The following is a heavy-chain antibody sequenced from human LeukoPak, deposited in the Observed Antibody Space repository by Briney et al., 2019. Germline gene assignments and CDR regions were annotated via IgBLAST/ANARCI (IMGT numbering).Heavy chain of an antibody. J-gene: IGHJ4*02. CDR3: AKYGQYYDFWSGYSQFDY. D-gene: IGHD3-3*01. Sequence: GGSLRLSCAVSEFPFSKAWMSWVRLAPGKGLEWVSAISGSGGSTYYADSVKGRFTISRDNSKNTLYLQMNSLRAEDTAVYYCAKYGQYYDFWSGYSQFDYWGQGTLVTVSS. CDR1: EFPFSKAW. CDR2: ISGSGGST. V-gene: IGHV3-23*01.